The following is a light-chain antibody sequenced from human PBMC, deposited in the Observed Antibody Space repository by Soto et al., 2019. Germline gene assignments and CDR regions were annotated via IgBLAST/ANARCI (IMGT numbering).Light chain of an antibody. CDR3: QQCSNWPIP. V-gene: IGKV4-1*01. CDR1: QRLLSTSNDRSY. CDR2: CAS. Sequence: VVAQSPAPLAVSLGVRATLPRLSSQRLLSTSNDRSYLAWYQHKPGQPPKLLFYCASTRHSGVPDRFSGSGSGTHFTLTISSLEAEDLAVYYCQQCSNWPIPFGQGTRLEIK. J-gene: IGKJ5*01.